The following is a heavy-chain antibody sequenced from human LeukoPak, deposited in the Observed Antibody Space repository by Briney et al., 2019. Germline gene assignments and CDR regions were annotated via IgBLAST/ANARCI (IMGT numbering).Heavy chain of an antibody. V-gene: IGHV3-33*06. D-gene: IGHD1-26*01. CDR2: IWYDGTNK. Sequence: GRSLRLSCAAPGFTFSDYGIHWVRQAPGKGLEWVAVIWYDGTNKYYGDSVKGRFTISRDNSKNTLYLQMNSLRAEDTAVYYCAKDRGSYSTTADSWGQGTLVTVSS. CDR1: GFTFSDYG. J-gene: IGHJ5*01. CDR3: AKDRGSYSTTADS.